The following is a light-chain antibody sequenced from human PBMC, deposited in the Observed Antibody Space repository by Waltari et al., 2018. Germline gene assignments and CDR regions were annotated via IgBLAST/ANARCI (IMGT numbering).Light chain of an antibody. Sequence: SYELTQPPSVSVSPGQTARSTCSGDELPKQYAYWYQQKPGQAPVLVIYKDSERPSGIPERFSGSSSGTTVTLTISGVQAEDEADYYCQSADSSGTFWVFGGGTKLTVL. CDR3: QSADSSGTFWV. CDR2: KDS. J-gene: IGLJ3*02. V-gene: IGLV3-25*03. CDR1: ELPKQY.